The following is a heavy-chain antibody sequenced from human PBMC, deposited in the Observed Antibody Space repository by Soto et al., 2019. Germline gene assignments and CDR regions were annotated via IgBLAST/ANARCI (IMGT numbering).Heavy chain of an antibody. CDR3: ASGIAVAEEDY. D-gene: IGHD6-19*01. V-gene: IGHV1-69*02. J-gene: IGHJ4*02. CDR1: GGTFSSYT. CDR2: IIPILGIA. Sequence: QVQLVQSGAEVKKPGSSVKVSCKASGGTFSSYTISWVRQAPGQGLEWMGRIIPILGIANYAQKFQGRVTITADKSTSTAYMELSSLRSEDTGVYYCASGIAVAEEDYWGQGTLVTVSS.